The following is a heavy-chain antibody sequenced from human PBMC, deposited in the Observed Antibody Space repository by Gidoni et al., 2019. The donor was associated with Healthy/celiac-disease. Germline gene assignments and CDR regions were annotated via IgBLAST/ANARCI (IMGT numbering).Heavy chain of an antibody. CDR3: ASSLPTAMVRGKFYY. J-gene: IGHJ4*02. V-gene: IGHV3-23*01. CDR2: ISGSGGST. D-gene: IGHD5-18*01. CDR1: GFPFSRYA. Sequence: EVQLLESGGGLVQPGGSLRLSCAAAGFPFSRYAMSWVRQATGKGLEWVSAISGSGGSTYYADSVKGRFTISRDNSKNTLYLQMNSLRAEDTAVYYCASSLPTAMVRGKFYYWGQGTLVTVSS.